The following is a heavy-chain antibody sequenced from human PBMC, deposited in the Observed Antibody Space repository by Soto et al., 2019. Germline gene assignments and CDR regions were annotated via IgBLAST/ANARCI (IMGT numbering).Heavy chain of an antibody. CDR3: ARVPYRIFGVVPPDYYGMDV. CDR1: GFTFSDYY. CDR2: ISSDGSST. V-gene: IGHV3-11*06. Sequence: GGSLRLSCAASGFTFSDYYMSWIRQAPGKGLEWVSYISSDGSSTSYADSVKGRFTISRDNAKNTLYLQMNSLRAEDTAVYYCARVPYRIFGVVPPDYYGMDVWGQGTTVTVSS. D-gene: IGHD3-3*01. J-gene: IGHJ6*02.